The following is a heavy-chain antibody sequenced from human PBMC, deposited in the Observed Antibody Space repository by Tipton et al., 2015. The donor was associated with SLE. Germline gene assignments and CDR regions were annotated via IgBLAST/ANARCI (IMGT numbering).Heavy chain of an antibody. CDR2: ISYSEIT. V-gene: IGHV4-59*08. D-gene: IGHD2-21*01. J-gene: IGHJ6*03. CDR1: GGSISGHY. CDR3: ARRDWHIDYYYLDV. Sequence: TLSLTCIVSGGSISGHYWSWVRQSPGKGLEWIGYISYSEITNYNPSLTSRVTMSLDTSKNQFFLKLTSVTAADTAVYYCARRDWHIDYYYLDVWGKGTTVTVSS.